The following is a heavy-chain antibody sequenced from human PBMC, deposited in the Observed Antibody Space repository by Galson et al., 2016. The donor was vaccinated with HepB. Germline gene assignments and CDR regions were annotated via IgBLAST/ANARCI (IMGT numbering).Heavy chain of an antibody. CDR3: ARGGRFYFYGMDV. D-gene: IGHD3-16*01. Sequence: LSLTCAVSGASISRSNWWSWVRQPPGKGLEWIGEIYHNGNTNYNPSLKSRVSISADMSNKQFSLKLSSVSAADTAVYFCARGGRFYFYGMDVWGQGTTVTVSS. CDR2: IYHNGNT. V-gene: IGHV4-4*01. J-gene: IGHJ6*02. CDR1: GASISRSNW.